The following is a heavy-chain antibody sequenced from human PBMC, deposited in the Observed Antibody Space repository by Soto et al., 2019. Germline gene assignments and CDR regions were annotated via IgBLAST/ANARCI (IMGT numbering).Heavy chain of an antibody. D-gene: IGHD2-8*01. CDR2: SYSGGST. Sequence: EVQLVESGGGLVQPGGSLRLSCAASGFTVSSNYMSWVRQAPGKGLEWVSVSYSGGSTYYAASVKDRFTISRDNSKNTLYLQMNSLRDEDTAVYYCARSRMVYAIRWFDPWGQGTLVTVSS. CDR3: ARSRMVYAIRWFDP. J-gene: IGHJ5*02. CDR1: GFTVSSNY. V-gene: IGHV3-66*01.